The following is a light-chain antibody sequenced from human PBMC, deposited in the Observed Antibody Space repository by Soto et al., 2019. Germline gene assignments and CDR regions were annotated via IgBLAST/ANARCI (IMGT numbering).Light chain of an antibody. CDR2: GNS. Sequence: QSALTQPPSVSGAPGQRVTISCTGSSSNIGAYYDVHWYQQLPGTAPKLLIYGNSNRPSGVPDRFSGSKSGTSASLAITGLQAEDEADYYCQYYDSSLSAYVFGAGTKVTVL. CDR3: QYYDSSLSAYV. J-gene: IGLJ1*01. CDR1: SSNIGAYYD. V-gene: IGLV1-40*01.